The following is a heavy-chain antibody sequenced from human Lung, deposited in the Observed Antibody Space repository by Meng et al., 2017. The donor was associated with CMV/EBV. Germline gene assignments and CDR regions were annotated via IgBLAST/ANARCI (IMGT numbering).Heavy chain of an antibody. J-gene: IGHJ4*02. CDR2: ISFDASNK. CDR1: GFSISPYA. V-gene: IGHV3-30*01. CDR3: ARDAVVGPTSRSGIGYFDQ. Sequence: SCAASGFSISPYAMQWVRQAPGKGLEWVAVISFDASNKRYADSVKGRFAISRDNSKDTLYLEMNSLRTEDTAVYYCARDAVVGPTSRSGIGYFDQXDQGXLVTVSS. D-gene: IGHD1-26*01.